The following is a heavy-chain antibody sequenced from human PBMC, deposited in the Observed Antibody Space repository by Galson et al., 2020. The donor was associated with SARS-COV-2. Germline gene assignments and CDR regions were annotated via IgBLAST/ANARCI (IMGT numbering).Heavy chain of an antibody. Sequence: SVKVSCKASGGTFSSYAISWVRQAPGQGLEWMGGIIPIFGTAKYAQTFQGRVTITADKSRSTAYMELSSLTSEDTAVYYCATDDYSYYSGMDVWGQGTTVTVSS. CDR2: IIPIFGTA. J-gene: IGHJ6*02. CDR1: GGTFSSYA. V-gene: IGHV1-69*06. D-gene: IGHD4-17*01. CDR3: ATDDYSYYSGMDV.